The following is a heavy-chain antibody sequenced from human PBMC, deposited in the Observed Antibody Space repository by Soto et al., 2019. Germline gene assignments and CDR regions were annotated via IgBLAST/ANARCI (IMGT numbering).Heavy chain of an antibody. CDR1: SGSISSSNW. J-gene: IGHJ5*02. Sequence: ASETLSLTCAVSSGSISSSNWWSWVRQPPGKGLEWIGEIYHSGSTNYNPSLKSRVTISVDKSKNQFSLKLSSVTAADTAVYYCARVRGEYSGYDLYWFDPWGQGTLVTSPQ. D-gene: IGHD5-12*01. CDR2: IYHSGST. CDR3: ARVRGEYSGYDLYWFDP. V-gene: IGHV4-4*02.